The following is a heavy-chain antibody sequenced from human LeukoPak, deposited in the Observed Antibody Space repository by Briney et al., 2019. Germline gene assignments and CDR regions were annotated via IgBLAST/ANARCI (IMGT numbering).Heavy chain of an antibody. Sequence: SETLSLTCAVYGGSFSSSSYYWGWIRQPPGKGLEWIGSIYYSGSTYYNPSLKSRVTISVDTSKNQFSLKLTSVTAADTAVYYCASLLGPLSYNFGFARDYWGQGTLVTVSS. D-gene: IGHD5-18*01. CDR2: IYYSGST. J-gene: IGHJ4*01. CDR1: GGSFSSSSYY. CDR3: ASLLGPLSYNFGFARDY. V-gene: IGHV4-39*07.